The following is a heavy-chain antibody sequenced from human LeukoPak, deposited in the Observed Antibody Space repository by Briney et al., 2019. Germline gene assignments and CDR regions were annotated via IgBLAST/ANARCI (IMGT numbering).Heavy chain of an antibody. CDR3: ASSPTSECSGGSCYSY. D-gene: IGHD2-15*01. Sequence: GASVKVSCKASGYTFTRYYMHWVRQAPGQGLEWMGWINPNSGGTNYVQKFQGRVTMTRDTSITTAYMQLSRLRSDDTAVYYCASSPTSECSGGSCYSYWGQGTLVTVSS. J-gene: IGHJ4*02. CDR1: GYTFTRYY. CDR2: INPNSGGT. V-gene: IGHV1-2*02.